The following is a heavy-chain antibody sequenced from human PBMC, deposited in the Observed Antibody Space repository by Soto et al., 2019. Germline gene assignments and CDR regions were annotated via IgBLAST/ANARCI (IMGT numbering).Heavy chain of an antibody. Sequence: QVQLVESGGGLVKPGGSLRLSCAASGFTFSDYYMSWIRQAPGKGLEGDSYISSSSSYTNYADSVNGRFTNSIDNAKNSLYLQMNSLRAEDTAVYYCARDRDRAGYSGYDWGQGTLVTVSS. CDR1: GFTFSDYY. V-gene: IGHV3-11*06. J-gene: IGHJ4*02. CDR3: ARDRDRAGYSGYD. CDR2: ISSSSSYT. D-gene: IGHD5-12*01.